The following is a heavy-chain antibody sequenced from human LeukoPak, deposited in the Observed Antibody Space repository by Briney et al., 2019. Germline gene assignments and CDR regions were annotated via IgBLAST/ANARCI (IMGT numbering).Heavy chain of an antibody. CDR3: ARDKYQLLGAFDI. CDR1: GGTFSSYA. Sequence: ASVKVSCKASGGTFSSYAISWVRQAPGQGLEWMGGIIPIFGTANYAQKFQGRVTITADESTSTAYMELSSLRSEDTAVYYCARDKYQLLGAFDIWGQGTMVTVSS. CDR2: IIPIFGTA. V-gene: IGHV1-69*13. J-gene: IGHJ3*02. D-gene: IGHD2-2*01.